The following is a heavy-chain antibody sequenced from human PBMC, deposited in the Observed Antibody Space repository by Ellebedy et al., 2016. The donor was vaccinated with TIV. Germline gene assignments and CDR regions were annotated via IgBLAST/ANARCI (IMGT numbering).Heavy chain of an antibody. Sequence: SVKVSXXASGGTFSSYAISWVRQAPGQGLEWMGGIIPIFGTANYAQKFQGRVTITADKSTSTAYMELSSLRSEDTAVYYCARKRGRPAATTGGPFDYWGQGTLVTVSS. CDR3: ARKRGRPAATTGGPFDY. D-gene: IGHD2-2*01. CDR2: IIPIFGTA. CDR1: GGTFSSYA. J-gene: IGHJ4*02. V-gene: IGHV1-69*06.